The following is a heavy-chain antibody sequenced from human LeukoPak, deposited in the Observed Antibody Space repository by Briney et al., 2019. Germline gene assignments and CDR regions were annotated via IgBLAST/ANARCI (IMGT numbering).Heavy chain of an antibody. CDR2: IYHNGRT. J-gene: IGHJ4*02. CDR3: ARGGYDILHPQPFDY. CDR1: GGSISNTNYY. V-gene: IGHV4-39*07. D-gene: IGHD3-9*01. Sequence: SETLSLTCFVSGGSISNTNYYWAWIRQPPGKGLEYIGSIYHNGRTYYNPSLTSRVTMSVDTSKSQFSLKLSSVTAADTAVYYCARGGYDILHPQPFDYWGQGTLVTVSS.